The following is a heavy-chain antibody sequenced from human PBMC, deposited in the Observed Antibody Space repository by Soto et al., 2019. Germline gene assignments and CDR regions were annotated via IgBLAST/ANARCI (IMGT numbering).Heavy chain of an antibody. J-gene: IGHJ4*02. CDR3: AKGRNLKWGSGWYFDY. D-gene: IGHD6-19*01. CDR2: ISYDGSNK. V-gene: IGHV3-30*18. CDR1: GFTFSSYG. Sequence: QVQLVESGGGVVQPGRSLRLSCAASGFTFSSYGMHGVRQAPGKGLEWVAVISYDGSNKYYADSVKGRFTISRDNSKNTLYLQMNSLRAEDTAVYYCAKGRNLKWGSGWYFDYWGQGTLVTVSS.